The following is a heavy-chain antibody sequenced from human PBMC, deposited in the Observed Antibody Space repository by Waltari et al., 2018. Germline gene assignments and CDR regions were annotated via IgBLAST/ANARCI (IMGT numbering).Heavy chain of an antibody. V-gene: IGHV4-59*01. CDR1: GGSISNYY. D-gene: IGHD3-9*01. J-gene: IGHJ4*02. CDR2: IYYSGST. Sequence: QVQLQESGPGLVKPSETLSLTCTVSGGSISNYYWSWIRQPPGKGLEWIGYIYYSGSTNYNPSLKSRVTISVDTSKNQFSLKLSSVTAADTAVYYCATSPHDILTGYPWGFDYWGQGTLVTVSS. CDR3: ATSPHDILTGYPWGFDY.